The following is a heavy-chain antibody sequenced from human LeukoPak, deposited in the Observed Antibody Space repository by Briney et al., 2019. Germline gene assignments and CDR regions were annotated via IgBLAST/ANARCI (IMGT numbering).Heavy chain of an antibody. CDR3: ARFHDVVADDY. Sequence: GGSLRLSCAASGFTFSDHVMSWVRQAPGKGLEWVAVISYDGSNKYYADSVKGRFTISRDNSKNTLYLQMNSLRAEDTAVYYCARFHDVVADDYWGQGTLVTVSS. CDR2: ISYDGSNK. D-gene: IGHD2-15*01. V-gene: IGHV3-30-3*01. CDR1: GFTFSDHV. J-gene: IGHJ4*02.